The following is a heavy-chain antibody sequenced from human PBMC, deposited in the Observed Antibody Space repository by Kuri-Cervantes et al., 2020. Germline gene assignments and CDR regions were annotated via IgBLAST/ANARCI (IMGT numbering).Heavy chain of an antibody. Sequence: SETLSLTCAVSGYSISSGYFWGWIRQPPGKGLEWIGSIYHSGSTYYNPSLKSRVTISVDKSKNQFSLKLSSVTAADTAVYYCARPLANLGSDWYFDLWGRGTLVTVSS. CDR3: ARPLANLGSDWYFDL. V-gene: IGHV4-38-2*01. CDR1: GYSISSGYF. D-gene: IGHD2-8*01. CDR2: IYHSGST. J-gene: IGHJ2*01.